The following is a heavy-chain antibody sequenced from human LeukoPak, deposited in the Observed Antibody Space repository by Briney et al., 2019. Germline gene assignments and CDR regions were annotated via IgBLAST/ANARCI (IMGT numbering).Heavy chain of an antibody. V-gene: IGHV1-69*02. Sequence: GASVKVSCKASGGTFSSYTISWVRQAPGQGLEWMGRIIPILGIANYAQKFQGRVTITADKSTSTAYMELSSLRSEDTAVYYCAAVTHPGWFDPWGQGTLVTVSS. CDR1: GGTFSSYT. J-gene: IGHJ5*02. CDR2: IIPILGIA. CDR3: AAVTHPGWFDP. D-gene: IGHD2-21*02.